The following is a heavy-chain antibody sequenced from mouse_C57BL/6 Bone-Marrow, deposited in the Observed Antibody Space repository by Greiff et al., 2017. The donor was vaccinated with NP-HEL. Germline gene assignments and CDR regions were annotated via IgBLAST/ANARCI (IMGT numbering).Heavy chain of an antibody. J-gene: IGHJ3*01. CDR3: ARPHYYGSSYGFAY. CDR1: GYTFTSYG. Sequence: QFQLQQSGAELARPGASVKLSCKASGYTFTSYGISWVKQRTGQGLEWIGEIYPRSGNTYYNEKFKGKATLTADKSSSTAYMELRSLTSEDAAVYFCARPHYYGSSYGFAYWGQGTLVTVSA. V-gene: IGHV1-81*01. CDR2: IYPRSGNT. D-gene: IGHD1-1*01.